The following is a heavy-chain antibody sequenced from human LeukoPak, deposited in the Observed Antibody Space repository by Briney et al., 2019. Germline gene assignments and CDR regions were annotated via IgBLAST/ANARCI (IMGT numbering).Heavy chain of an antibody. J-gene: IGHJ6*02. V-gene: IGHV3-9*01. CDR2: ISWNSGSI. D-gene: IGHD3-22*01. CDR1: GLTFDDYA. CDR3: AKDANPNSSGYGMDV. Sequence: GRSLRLSCAASGLTFDDYAMHWVRQAPGKGLEWVSGISWNSGSIGYADSVKGRFTISRDNAKSSLYLQMNSLRAEDTALYYCAKDANPNSSGYGMDVWGQGTTVTVSS.